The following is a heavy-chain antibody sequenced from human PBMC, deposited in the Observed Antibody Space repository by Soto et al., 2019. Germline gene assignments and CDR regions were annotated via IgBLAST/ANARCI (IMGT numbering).Heavy chain of an antibody. D-gene: IGHD7-27*01. Sequence: EVQLVESGGGLVQPGRSLRLSCAASGFTFDDYAMHWVRQAPGTGLEWVSGISWNSGSIGYADSVKGRFTISRDNAKNSLYLQMNSLRAEDTALYYCAKDSQETTPTNGGWFDPWGQGTLVTVSS. CDR1: GFTFDDYA. V-gene: IGHV3-9*01. J-gene: IGHJ5*02. CDR3: AKDSQETTPTNGGWFDP. CDR2: ISWNSGSI.